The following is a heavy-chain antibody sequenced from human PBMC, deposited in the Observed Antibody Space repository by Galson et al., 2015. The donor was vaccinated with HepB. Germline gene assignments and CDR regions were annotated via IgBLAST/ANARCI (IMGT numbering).Heavy chain of an antibody. V-gene: IGHV3-73*01. Sequence: SLRLSCAASGFTFSGSAMHWVRQASGKGLEWVGRIRSKANSYATAYAASVKGRFTISRDDSKNTAYLQMNSLKTEDTAVYYCTSDPYSSSWYDWDGGNNWGQGTLVTVSS. CDR3: TSDPYSSSWYDWDGGNN. CDR2: IRSKANSYAT. J-gene: IGHJ4*02. D-gene: IGHD6-13*01. CDR1: GFTFSGSA.